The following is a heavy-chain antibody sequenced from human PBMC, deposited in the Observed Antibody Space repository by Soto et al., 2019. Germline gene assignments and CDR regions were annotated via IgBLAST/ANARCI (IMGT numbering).Heavy chain of an antibody. V-gene: IGHV4-59*12. D-gene: IGHD3-22*01. Sequence: LEILSLTCTVSGDSIISYYWTWIRQPPGKGLEWIGYIYHSGSTYYNPSLKSRVTISVDRSKNQFSLKLTSVTAADTAVYYCARGAVVNFDSWGQGTPVTVSS. J-gene: IGHJ4*02. CDR3: ARGAVVNFDS. CDR1: GDSIISYY. CDR2: IYHSGST.